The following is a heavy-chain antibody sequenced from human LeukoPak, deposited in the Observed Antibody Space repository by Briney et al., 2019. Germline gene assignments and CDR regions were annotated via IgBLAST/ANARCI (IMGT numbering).Heavy chain of an antibody. Sequence: QSGGSLRLSCAASGFTFSSYAMSWVRQAPGKGLEWVSAISGSGGSTYYADSVKGRFTISRDNSKNTLYLQMNSLRAEDTAVYYCAKDIYGSGSYISPFFDYWGQGTLVTVSS. J-gene: IGHJ4*02. D-gene: IGHD3-10*01. CDR3: AKDIYGSGSYISPFFDY. CDR1: GFTFSSYA. CDR2: ISGSGGST. V-gene: IGHV3-23*01.